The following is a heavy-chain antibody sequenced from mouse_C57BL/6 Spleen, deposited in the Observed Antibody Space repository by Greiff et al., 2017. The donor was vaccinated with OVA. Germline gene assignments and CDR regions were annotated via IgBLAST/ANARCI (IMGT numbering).Heavy chain of an antibody. J-gene: IGHJ2*01. CDR3: ASHYYYGSSYDYFDY. CDR1: GYAFSSYW. D-gene: IGHD1-1*01. CDR2: IYPGDADT. V-gene: IGHV1-80*01. Sequence: QVQLKQSGAELVKPGASVKLSCKASGYAFSSYWMNWVKQRPGKGLEWMGQIYPGDADTNYNVKYTGKATLAADRSSSTAYMQLSSLTSEDSAFYFCASHYYYGSSYDYFDYWGQGTTLTVSS.